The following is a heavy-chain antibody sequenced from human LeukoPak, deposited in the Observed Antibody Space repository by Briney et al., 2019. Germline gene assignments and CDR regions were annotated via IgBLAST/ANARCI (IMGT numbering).Heavy chain of an antibody. CDR1: GGSISSGSYY. J-gene: IGHJ4*02. CDR2: IYTSGST. CDR3: AREYSSGWSHFDY. V-gene: IGHV4-61*02. D-gene: IGHD6-19*01. Sequence: SQTLSLTCTISGGSISSGSYYWSWIRQPAGKGLEWIGRIYTSGSTNYNPSLKSRVTISVDASKKQFSLKLSSVTAADTAVYYCAREYSSGWSHFDYWGQGTLVTVSS.